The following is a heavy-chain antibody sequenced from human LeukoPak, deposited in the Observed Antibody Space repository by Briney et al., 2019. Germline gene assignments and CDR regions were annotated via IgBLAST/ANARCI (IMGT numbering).Heavy chain of an antibody. CDR2: IRSDGSDK. Sequence: GGSLRLSCAASGFTFSGYGMHWVRQAPGKGLEWVAFIRSDGSDKYYADYVKGRFTISRDNSKNTLYLQMNGLRGGDTAVYYWAKGSGFHLDYWGQGTLVTVSS. CDR1: GFTFSGYG. CDR3: AKGSGFHLDY. J-gene: IGHJ4*02. V-gene: IGHV3-30*02. D-gene: IGHD5-12*01.